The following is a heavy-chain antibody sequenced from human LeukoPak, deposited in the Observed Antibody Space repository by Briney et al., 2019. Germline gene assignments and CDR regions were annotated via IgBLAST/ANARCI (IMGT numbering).Heavy chain of an antibody. CDR3: AKRASGSGTSLYYFDY. CDR1: GFTFTTYS. Sequence: GGSLRLSCVASGFTFTTYSMNWVRLAPGKGLEWVSSISTTGDFIHCADSVKGRFTISRDNAKNSLYLQMNSLRAEDTAVYYCAKRASGSGTSLYYFDYWGQGTLVTVSS. J-gene: IGHJ4*02. V-gene: IGHV3-21*04. D-gene: IGHD3-10*01. CDR2: ISTTGDFI.